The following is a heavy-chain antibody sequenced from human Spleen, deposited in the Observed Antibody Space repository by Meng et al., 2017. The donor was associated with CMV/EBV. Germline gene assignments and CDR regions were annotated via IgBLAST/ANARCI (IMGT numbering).Heavy chain of an antibody. CDR1: GYTLNGYY. CDR2: INPNSGGT. D-gene: IGHD2-21*02. J-gene: IGHJ5*02. Sequence: SGYTLNGYYMHWVRQAPGQGLEWMGWINPNSGGTNYAQKFQGRVTMTRDTSISTAYMDLRRLRSDDTAIYYCARGRWPTAVTYWFDPWGQGTLVTVSS. CDR3: ARGRWPTAVTYWFDP. V-gene: IGHV1-2*02.